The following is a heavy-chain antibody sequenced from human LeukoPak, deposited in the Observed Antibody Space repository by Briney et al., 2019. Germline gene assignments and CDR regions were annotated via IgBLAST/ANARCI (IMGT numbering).Heavy chain of an antibody. CDR2: IIPILGIA. D-gene: IGHD3-22*01. CDR3: ASPEIGQGTMIVGSPYYFDY. Sequence: ASVKVSCKASGGTFSSYAISWVRQAPGQGLEWMGRIIPILGIANYAQKFQGRVTITADKSTSTAYMELSSLRSEGTAVYYCASPEIGQGTMIVGSPYYFDYWGQGTLVTVSS. V-gene: IGHV1-69*04. CDR1: GGTFSSYA. J-gene: IGHJ4*02.